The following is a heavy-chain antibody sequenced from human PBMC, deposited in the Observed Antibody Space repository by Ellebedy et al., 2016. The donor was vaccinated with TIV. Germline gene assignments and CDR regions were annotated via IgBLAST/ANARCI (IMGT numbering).Heavy chain of an antibody. CDR3: AKDYGSGSYFPRYFDF. CDR2: IQYDGSNK. V-gene: IGHV3-30*02. CDR1: GVTFSSYG. J-gene: IGHJ4*02. D-gene: IGHD3-10*01. Sequence: GESLKISCAASGVTFSSYGMHWVRQAPGKGLEWVAFIQYDGSNKYYADSVKGRFTISRDNSKKMLYLQMNSLTAEDTAVYYCAKDYGSGSYFPRYFDFWGQGTLVTVSS.